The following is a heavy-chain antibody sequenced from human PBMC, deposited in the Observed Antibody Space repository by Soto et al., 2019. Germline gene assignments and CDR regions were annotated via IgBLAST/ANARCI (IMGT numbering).Heavy chain of an antibody. J-gene: IGHJ5*02. CDR2: IHDSGNT. Sequence: SETLSLTCTVFGGSVSIGDYLWSWIRQRPGKGLEWIGYIHDSGNTYYNPSLKSRVTIPLDTSKNQFSLKVTSMTAADTAVYFCARARGGDSGDYASLFDRWGQGNLVTVSS. CDR3: ARARGGDSGDYASLFDR. V-gene: IGHV4-30-4*01. D-gene: IGHD4-17*01. CDR1: GGSVSIGDYL.